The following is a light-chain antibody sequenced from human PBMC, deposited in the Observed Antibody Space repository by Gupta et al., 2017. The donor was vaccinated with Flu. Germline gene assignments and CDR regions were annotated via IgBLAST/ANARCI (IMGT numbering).Light chain of an antibody. CDR1: SSDVGGYNY. CDR2: EVS. J-gene: IGLJ3*02. CDR3: SSFTSSDTWV. V-gene: IGLV2-14*01. Sequence: QSALTQPVSVSGSPGQSITISCTGTSSDVGGYNYVSWYQQYTGKAPKLMIYEVSNRPSGVSNRFSGSKSANTASLTISGLQTEDEANYYCSSFTSSDTWVFDGGTKLTVL.